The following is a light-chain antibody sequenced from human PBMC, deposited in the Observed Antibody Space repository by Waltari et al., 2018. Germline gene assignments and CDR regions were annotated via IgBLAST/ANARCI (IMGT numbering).Light chain of an antibody. V-gene: IGKV3-11*01. CDR1: QTVRTF. J-gene: IGKJ2*01. CDR2: DAS. Sequence: EIVLTQSPATLTLSPGDTATLSCRASQTVRTFLAWYQQKPGQAPRLLIFDASSRATGISPKFRGSGSGTDFTLTVNNLEPEDXXVYYCQQRSSWPYTFGQGTRVDFK. CDR3: QQRSSWPYT.